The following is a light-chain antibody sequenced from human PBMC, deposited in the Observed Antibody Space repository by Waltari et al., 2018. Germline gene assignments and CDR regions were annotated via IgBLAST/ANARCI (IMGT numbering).Light chain of an antibody. V-gene: IGLV3-21*02. CDR2: DDS. J-gene: IGLJ2*01. CDR1: NIGDKR. CDR3: QVWDSGGDRVV. Sequence: YVLTQPPSVSVAPGQTARITCAGNNIGDKRVHWYQQKPGQAPVLVVHDDSDRPPGVPGRFAGSNSGSTATVTISRVEAGDEADYYCQVWDSGGDRVVVGGGTRLSVL.